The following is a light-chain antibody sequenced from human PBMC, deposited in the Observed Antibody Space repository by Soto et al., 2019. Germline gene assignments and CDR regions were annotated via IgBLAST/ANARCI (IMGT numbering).Light chain of an antibody. CDR1: QTVSNK. J-gene: IGKJ4*01. Sequence: EIVLTQSPATLSSSPGERATLSCRASQTVSNKLAWYQHKPGQAPRLLIYDTPNRATGIPARFSGSGSGTDFTLTISSLEPEDFAVYYCQQFSSYPLTFGGGTKVDIK. CDR2: DTP. CDR3: QQFSSYPLT. V-gene: IGKV3-11*01.